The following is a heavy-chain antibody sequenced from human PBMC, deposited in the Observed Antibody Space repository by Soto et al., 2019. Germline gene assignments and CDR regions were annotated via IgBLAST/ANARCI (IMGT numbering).Heavy chain of an antibody. V-gene: IGHV4-34*01. J-gene: IGHJ5*02. Sequence: QVQLQQWGAGLLKPSETLSLTCAVYGGSFSGYYWSWIRQPPGKGLEWIGEINHSGSTNYNPSLKSRVTISVDTSKNQFSLKLSSVTAADTAVYYCARAITFGGVIVIFRGPRFDPWGQGTLVTVSS. CDR1: GGSFSGYY. D-gene: IGHD3-16*02. CDR3: ARAITFGGVIVIFRGPRFDP. CDR2: INHSGST.